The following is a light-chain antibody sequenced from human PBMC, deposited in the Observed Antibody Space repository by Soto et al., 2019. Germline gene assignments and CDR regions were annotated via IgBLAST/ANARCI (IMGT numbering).Light chain of an antibody. CDR1: QSVSTY. Sequence: EMVLTQSPATLSLSPGERVTLSCRASQSVSTYVTYLAWYQQKPGQAPRLLIYDASNRATGIPARFSGSGSGTEFTLTISSLQSEDFAVYYCQQYNNWPLTFGGGTKVDIK. J-gene: IGKJ4*01. V-gene: IGKV3D-15*01. CDR2: DAS. CDR3: QQYNNWPLT.